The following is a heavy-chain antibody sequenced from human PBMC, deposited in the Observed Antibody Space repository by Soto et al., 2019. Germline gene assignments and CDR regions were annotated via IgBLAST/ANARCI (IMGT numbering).Heavy chain of an antibody. Sequence: QVQLVQSGAEVKKPGASVKVSCKASGYTFTSYGISWVRQAPGQGLEWMGWISAYNGNTNYAQKLQGRVTMTTDTSTSTAYMELRSLRSDDTVVYYCARGYCSSTSCYPTYYYYYGMDVWGQGTTVTVSS. D-gene: IGHD2-2*01. J-gene: IGHJ6*02. CDR1: GYTFTSYG. CDR3: ARGYCSSTSCYPTYYYYYGMDV. CDR2: ISAYNGNT. V-gene: IGHV1-18*04.